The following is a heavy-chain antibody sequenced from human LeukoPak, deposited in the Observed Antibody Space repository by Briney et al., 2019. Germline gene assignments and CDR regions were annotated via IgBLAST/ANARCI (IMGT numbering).Heavy chain of an antibody. D-gene: IGHD1-26*01. Sequence: PSETLSLTCTVSGGSISSHYWTWIRQPAGKGLVWIGRIYTSGSTHYNPSLKSRVSMSVDTSKAQFSLQLSSVTAADTAVYYCARGRPSGASYFSYWGQGTLVTVSS. CDR3: ARGRPSGASYFSY. J-gene: IGHJ4*02. CDR2: IYTSGST. CDR1: GGSISSHY. V-gene: IGHV4-4*07.